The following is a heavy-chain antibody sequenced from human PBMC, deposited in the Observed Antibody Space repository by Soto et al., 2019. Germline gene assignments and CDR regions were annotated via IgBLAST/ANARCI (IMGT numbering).Heavy chain of an antibody. CDR2: IIPIFGTP. V-gene: IGHV1-69*01. J-gene: IGHJ4*02. Sequence: QVRLVQSGAEVKKPGSSVKVSCKASGGIFSTYAISWLRQAPGQGLEWMGGIIPIFGTPNYAQRFQGRVTITADESTSTAYMELSRLRSEDTAVDYCARDRDDYGSGNYYNRIDFWGQGTLVTVSS. CDR3: ARDRDDYGSGNYYNRIDF. CDR1: GGIFSTYA. D-gene: IGHD3-10*01.